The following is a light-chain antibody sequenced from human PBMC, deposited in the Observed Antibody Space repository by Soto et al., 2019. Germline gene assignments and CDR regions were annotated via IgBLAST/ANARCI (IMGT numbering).Light chain of an antibody. CDR2: EAS. Sequence: DIQMTQSPSTLSASVGDRVTITCRASQSISSWLAWYQQKPGKAPKLLIHEASSLESGVPSRFSGSGSETEFTLTISSLQPDDFAPYYCQQYNSYPLTFGGGTKVEIK. CDR3: QQYNSYPLT. CDR1: QSISSW. J-gene: IGKJ4*01. V-gene: IGKV1-5*03.